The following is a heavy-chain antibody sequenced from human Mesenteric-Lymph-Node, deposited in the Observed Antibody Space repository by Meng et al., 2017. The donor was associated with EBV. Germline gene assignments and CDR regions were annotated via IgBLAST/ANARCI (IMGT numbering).Heavy chain of an antibody. J-gene: IGHJ4*02. CDR2: YSSGNT. CDR3: ARGNYNFGLNFDY. CDR1: GGSLSGSPYY. Sequence: QVQLQAAGPGLVNPSQTLSLSCAVSGGSLSGSPYYWSWIRQSPGKGLEWIGYSSGNTYYNPSLKSRVSISLDTSKNQFFLKLTSVTAADTAVYYCARGNYNFGLNFDYWGQGTLVTVSS. V-gene: IGHV4-30-4*01. D-gene: IGHD3/OR15-3a*01.